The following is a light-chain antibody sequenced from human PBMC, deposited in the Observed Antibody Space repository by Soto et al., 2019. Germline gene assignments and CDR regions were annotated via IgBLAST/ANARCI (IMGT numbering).Light chain of an antibody. CDR2: AAF. CDR3: QKTSGTTI. Sequence: DVQITQSPTSLSAFVGYRGTITCRSSQSISSSLNWYQQKPGKAPKLLIYAAFSLQSGVPSRFSRSRSGTEFTLTITSLQPEDFASYYCQKTSGTTIFGGGTK. J-gene: IGKJ4*01. CDR1: QSISSS. V-gene: IGKV1-39*01.